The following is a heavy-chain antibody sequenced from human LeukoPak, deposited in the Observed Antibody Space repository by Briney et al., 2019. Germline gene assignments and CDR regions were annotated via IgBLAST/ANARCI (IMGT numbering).Heavy chain of an antibody. Sequence: GGSLRLSCAASGFTFSSYAMSWVRQAPGKGLEWVSAISGGGGGTYYADSVKGRFTISRDSSKNTLYLQMNGLRAEDTAVYFCARYSSSWHANDYWGQGTLVTVSS. CDR2: ISGGGGGT. CDR3: ARYSSSWHANDY. D-gene: IGHD6-13*01. CDR1: GFTFSSYA. J-gene: IGHJ4*02. V-gene: IGHV3-23*01.